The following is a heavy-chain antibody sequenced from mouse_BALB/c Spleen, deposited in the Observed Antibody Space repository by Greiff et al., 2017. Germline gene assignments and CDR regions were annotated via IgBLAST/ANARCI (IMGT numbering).Heavy chain of an antibody. Sequence: EVKLVESGGGLVKPGGSLKLSCAASGFTFSDYYMYWVRQTPEKRLEWVATISDGGSYTYYPDSVKGRFTISRDNAKNNLYLQMSSLKSEDTAMYYCARDQGAYYGGAYWGQGTLVTVSA. CDR1: GFTFSDYY. CDR3: ARDQGAYYGGAY. D-gene: IGHD1-1*01. V-gene: IGHV5-4*02. J-gene: IGHJ3*01. CDR2: ISDGGSYT.